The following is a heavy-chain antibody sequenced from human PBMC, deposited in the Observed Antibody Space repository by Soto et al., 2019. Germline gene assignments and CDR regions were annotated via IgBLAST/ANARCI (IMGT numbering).Heavy chain of an antibody. CDR2: IYSSGHT. D-gene: IGHD6-19*01. CDR1: GDSFSSSSYY. J-gene: IGHJ4*02. Sequence: NPSETLSLTCTVSGDSFSSSSYYWGWIRQPPGRGLEWIGSIYSSGHTYYKPSLKSRVTMSVDPSKKQLSLRLSSVTAIFTAFYYCARQWLHNFYYFDSWGQGTLVTVSS. CDR3: ARQWLHNFYYFDS. V-gene: IGHV4-39*01.